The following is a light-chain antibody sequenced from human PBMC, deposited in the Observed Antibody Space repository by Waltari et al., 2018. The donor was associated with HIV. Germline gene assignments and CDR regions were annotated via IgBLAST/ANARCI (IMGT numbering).Light chain of an antibody. J-gene: IGLJ2*01. Sequence: QSVLTQPPSVSAAPGQKVTISCSGSRSTIGNNYVSWYQQLPGTAPKLLIYENNKRPSGIPDRFSGSKSGTSATLGITGLQTGDEADYYCGTWDSSLVFGGGTKLTVL. CDR1: RSTIGNNY. CDR3: GTWDSSLV. V-gene: IGLV1-51*02. CDR2: ENN.